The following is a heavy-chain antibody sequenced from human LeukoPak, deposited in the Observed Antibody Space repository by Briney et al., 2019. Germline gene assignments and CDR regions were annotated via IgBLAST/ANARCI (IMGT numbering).Heavy chain of an antibody. CDR1: GYTFTGYY. D-gene: IGHD5-12*01. V-gene: IGHV1-2*02. Sequence: ASVKVSCKASGYTFTGYYMHWVRQAPGQGLEWMGWINPNSGGTNYAQKFQGRVTMTSDTSISTAYMELSRLRSDDTAVYYCARAADSGYEYYFDDWGQGTLVTVSS. CDR2: INPNSGGT. CDR3: ARAADSGYEYYFDD. J-gene: IGHJ4*02.